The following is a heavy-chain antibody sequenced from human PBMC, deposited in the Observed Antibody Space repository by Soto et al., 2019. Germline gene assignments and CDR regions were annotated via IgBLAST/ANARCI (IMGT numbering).Heavy chain of an antibody. CDR3: ARRRPDRGGFDY. CDR2: IYYSGST. Sequence: PSETLSLTCTVSGGSISSTNYSWSWIRQPPGKGLEWIGSIYYSGSTYYNPSLKSRVTISVDTSKNQFSLKLGSLTAADTAVYYGARRRPDRGGFDYWGQGTLVTVVS. CDR1: GGSISSTNYS. D-gene: IGHD2-15*01. J-gene: IGHJ4*02. V-gene: IGHV4-39*01.